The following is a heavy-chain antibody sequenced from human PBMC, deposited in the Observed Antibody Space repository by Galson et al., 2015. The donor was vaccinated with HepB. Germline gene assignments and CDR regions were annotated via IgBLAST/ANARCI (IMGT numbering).Heavy chain of an antibody. J-gene: IGHJ4*02. CDR3: ARGSTPWLRDRRFDY. V-gene: IGHV3-48*01. CDR2: ISSSSSTI. CDR1: GFTFSSYS. D-gene: IGHD5-12*01. Sequence: SLRLSCAASGFTFSSYSMNWVRQAPGKGLEWVSYISSSSSTIYYADSVKGRFTISRDNAKNSLYLQMNSLRAEDTAVYYCARGSTPWLRDRRFDYWGQGTLVTVSS.